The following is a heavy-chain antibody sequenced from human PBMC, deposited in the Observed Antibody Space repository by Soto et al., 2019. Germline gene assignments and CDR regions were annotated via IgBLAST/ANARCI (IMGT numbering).Heavy chain of an antibody. V-gene: IGHV3-9*01. CDR3: AKGAPDDYDSSGYAHFDY. CDR2: ISWNSGSI. Sequence: EVQLVESGGGLVQPGRSLRLSCAASGFTFDDYAMHWVRQAPGKGLEWVSGISWNSGSIGYADSVKGRFTISRDNAKNSLYLQMNSLRAEDTALYYCAKGAPDDYDSSGYAHFDYWGQGTLFTVSS. D-gene: IGHD3-22*01. J-gene: IGHJ4*02. CDR1: GFTFDDYA.